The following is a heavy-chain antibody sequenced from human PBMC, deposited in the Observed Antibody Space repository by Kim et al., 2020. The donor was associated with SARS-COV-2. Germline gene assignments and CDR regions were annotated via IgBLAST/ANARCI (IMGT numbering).Heavy chain of an antibody. CDR3: TIVAMTRKMDV. CDR1: GFMLSDHD. CDR2: TRNKATSYTT. Sequence: GGSLRLSCAASGFMLSDHDMNWVRQAPGKGLQWVGRTRNKATSYTTVYAASVKGRFTIPSDDFNNSLYLQMNSLKIEDTSVYYCTIVAMTRKMDVWVPG. J-gene: IGHJ6*02. D-gene: IGHD2-2*01. V-gene: IGHV3-72*01.